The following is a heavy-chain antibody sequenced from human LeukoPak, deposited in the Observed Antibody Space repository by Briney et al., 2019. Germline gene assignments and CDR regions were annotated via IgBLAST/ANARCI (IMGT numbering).Heavy chain of an antibody. D-gene: IGHD5-12*01. J-gene: IGHJ3*02. CDR2: ISGSGGST. V-gene: IGHV3-23*01. CDR1: GFTFRSYA. CDR3: AKDQWDIVATITSLGGRRHVFDI. Sequence: QSGGSLRLSCAASGFTFRSYAMSWVRQAPGKGLEWVTAISGSGGSTYYADSVKGRFTISRDNSKNTLYLQMNSLRAEDTAVYYCAKDQWDIVATITSLGGRRHVFDIWGQGTMVTVSS.